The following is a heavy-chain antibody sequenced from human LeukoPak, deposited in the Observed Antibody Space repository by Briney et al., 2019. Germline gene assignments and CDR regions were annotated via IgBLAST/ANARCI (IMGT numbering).Heavy chain of an antibody. CDR1: GGSISTYY. Sequence: KPSETLSLTCTVSGGSISTYYWSWIRQPPGKGLEWIGYSYYSGSTNYYPSLKSRGTLSVVTSKTQFSLKLSSVAPADTAMYYCARGRYYDSGGYYLNDAFDIWGQGTMVTVSS. CDR3: ARGRYYDSGGYYLNDAFDI. CDR2: SYYSGST. D-gene: IGHD3-22*01. V-gene: IGHV4-59*01. J-gene: IGHJ3*02.